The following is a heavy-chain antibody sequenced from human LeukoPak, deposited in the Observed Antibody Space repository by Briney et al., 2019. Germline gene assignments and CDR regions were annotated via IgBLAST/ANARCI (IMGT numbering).Heavy chain of an antibody. V-gene: IGHV3-53*01. CDR1: KFTFSSYA. CDR3: ARRAGEYSHPYDY. D-gene: IGHD4-17*01. Sequence: PGGSLRLSCAASKFTFSSYAMHWVRQAPGKGLEWVSFIYSGGNTHYSDSVKGRFTISRDNSKNTLYLQMNSLRAEDTAVYYCARRAGEYSHPYDYWGQGTLVTVSS. J-gene: IGHJ4*02. CDR2: IYSGGNT.